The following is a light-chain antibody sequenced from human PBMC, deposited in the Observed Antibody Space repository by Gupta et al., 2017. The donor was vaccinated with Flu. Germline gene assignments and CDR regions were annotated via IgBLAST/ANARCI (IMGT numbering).Light chain of an antibody. CDR3: SSYTNTNTLVV. J-gene: IGLJ2*01. V-gene: IGLV2-14*01. CDR1: SCAVGGSKY. Sequence: SALTQPASVSGSPGPSITIPCTATSCAVGGSKYVAWYQQHPGKAPKLMMFEGSNRPSGVANRFSGAKSGNTASLTIYGLQAEDEADYYCSSYTNTNTLVVFGGGTKLTVL. CDR2: EGS.